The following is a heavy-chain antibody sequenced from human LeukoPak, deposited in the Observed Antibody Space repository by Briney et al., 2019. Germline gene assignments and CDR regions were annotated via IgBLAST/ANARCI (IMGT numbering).Heavy chain of an antibody. V-gene: IGHV4-39*07. J-gene: IGHJ3*02. D-gene: IGHD5-24*01. CDR3: ARDWRMADAFDI. CDR2: IYYSGST. Sequence: SETLSLTCTVSGGSISSSSYYWGWIRQPPGKGLEWIGSIYYSGSTYYNPSLKSRVTISVDTSKNQFSLKLSSVTAADTAVYYCARDWRMADAFDIWGQGTMVTVSS. CDR1: GGSISSSSYY.